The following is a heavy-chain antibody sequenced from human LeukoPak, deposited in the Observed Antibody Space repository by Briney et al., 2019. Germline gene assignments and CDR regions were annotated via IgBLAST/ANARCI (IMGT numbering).Heavy chain of an antibody. J-gene: IGHJ5*02. CDR3: ARDRGYYDSSGYYSPWNWFDP. V-gene: IGHV3-33*01. Sequence: GRSLRLSCAASGFTFSSYGIHWFRQAPAKGLDGVAVIWYDGSNKYYADSVKGRFTTSRDNSKNTLYLQMNSLRAEDTAVYYCARDRGYYDSSGYYSPWNWFDPWGQGTLVTVSS. D-gene: IGHD3-22*01. CDR1: GFTFSSYG. CDR2: IWYDGSNK.